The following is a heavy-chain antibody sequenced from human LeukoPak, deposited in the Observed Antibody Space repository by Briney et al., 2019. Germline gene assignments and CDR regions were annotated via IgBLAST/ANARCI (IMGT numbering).Heavy chain of an antibody. CDR3: TTDNPPVVTPVDY. D-gene: IGHD4-23*01. V-gene: IGHV3-15*01. J-gene: IGHJ4*02. CDR2: IKSKTDGGTT. Sequence: GGSLRLSCAVSGFTFSNAWMSWVRQAPGKGLEWVGRIKSKTDGGTTDYAAPVKGRFTISRDDSKNTLYLQMNSLKTEDTAVYYCTTDNPPVVTPVDYWGQGTLVTVSS. CDR1: GFTFSNAW.